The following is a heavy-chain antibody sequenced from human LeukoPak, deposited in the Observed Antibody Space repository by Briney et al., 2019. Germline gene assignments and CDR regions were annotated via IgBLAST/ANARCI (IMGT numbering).Heavy chain of an antibody. D-gene: IGHD3-22*01. J-gene: IGHJ4*02. V-gene: IGHV1-69*05. CDR3: ARRSSGYLGVDY. CDR2: IIPIFGTV. CDR1: GGTFSSYA. Sequence: ASVKVSCKASGGTFSSYAISWVRQAPGQGLEWMGGIIPIFGTVNYAQKFQGRVTITTDESTSTAYMELSSLRSEDTAVYYCARRSSGYLGVDYWGQGTLVTVSS.